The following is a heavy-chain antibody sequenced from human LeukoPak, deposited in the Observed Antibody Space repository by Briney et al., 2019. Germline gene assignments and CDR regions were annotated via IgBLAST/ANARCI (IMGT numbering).Heavy chain of an antibody. CDR3: ARETEAFDS. CDR2: IWYDGSNK. J-gene: IGHJ4*02. V-gene: IGHV3-33*01. D-gene: IGHD1-1*01. Sequence: GRSLRLSCAASGFTFSSYGMHWVRQAPGKGLEWVAVIWYDGSNKYYADSVKGRFTISRDNSKNTLFLQMNSLRAEDTAVYYCARETEAFDSWGQGTLVTVSS. CDR1: GFTFSSYG.